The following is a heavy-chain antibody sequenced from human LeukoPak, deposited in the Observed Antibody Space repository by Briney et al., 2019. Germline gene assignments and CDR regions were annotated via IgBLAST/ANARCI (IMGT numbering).Heavy chain of an antibody. Sequence: GRSLRLSCAASGFTFSSCAMHWVRQAPGKGLEWVAVISYDGSNKYYADSVKGRFTISRDNSKNTLYLQRNSLRAEDTAVYYCAREGKENGDYGTFDYWGQGTLVTVSS. CDR3: AREGKENGDYGTFDY. J-gene: IGHJ4*02. D-gene: IGHD4-17*01. CDR2: ISYDGSNK. V-gene: IGHV3-30-3*01. CDR1: GFTFSSCA.